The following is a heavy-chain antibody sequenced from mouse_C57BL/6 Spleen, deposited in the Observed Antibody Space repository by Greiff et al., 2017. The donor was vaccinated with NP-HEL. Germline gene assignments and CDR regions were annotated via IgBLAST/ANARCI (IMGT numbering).Heavy chain of an antibody. CDR1: GYSFTSYY. Sequence: VQLQQSGPELVKPGASVKISCKASGYSFTSYYIHWVKQRPGQGLEWIGWIYPGSGNTKYNEKFKGKATLTADTSSSTAYMQLSSLTSEDSAVYYCARSPSYDGYYSFAYWGQGTLVTVSA. CDR3: ARSPSYDGYYSFAY. D-gene: IGHD2-3*01. CDR2: IYPGSGNT. J-gene: IGHJ3*01. V-gene: IGHV1-66*01.